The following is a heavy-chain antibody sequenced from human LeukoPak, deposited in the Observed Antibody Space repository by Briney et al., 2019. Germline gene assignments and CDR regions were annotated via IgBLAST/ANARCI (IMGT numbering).Heavy chain of an antibody. Sequence: GGSLRLSCAASGFTFSSYWMHWVRQAPGKGLVWVSRIKSDGSSTTYADSVKGRFTISRDNAKNTLYLQMNSLRDEDTAVYYCARVRDLTGYYNLDYWGQGTLVTVSS. CDR2: IKSDGSST. D-gene: IGHD3-9*01. CDR1: GFTFSSYW. V-gene: IGHV3-74*01. CDR3: ARVRDLTGYYNLDY. J-gene: IGHJ4*02.